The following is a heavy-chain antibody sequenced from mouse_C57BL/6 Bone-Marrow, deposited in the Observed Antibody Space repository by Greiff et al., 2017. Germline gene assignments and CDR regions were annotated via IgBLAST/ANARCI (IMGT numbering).Heavy chain of an antibody. CDR3: ARHEEDSNYAMDY. V-gene: IGHV1-62-2*01. Sequence: QVQLKESGAELVKPGTSVKLSCKASGYNFIEYTIHWVKQRSGQGLEWIGWFYPGSGNIQYNEKFKDKATLTADKSSSTVYMELSRLTSEDSAVYFCARHEEDSNYAMDYWGQGTSVTVSS. J-gene: IGHJ4*01. CDR2: FYPGSGNI. D-gene: IGHD2-5*01. CDR1: GYNFIEYT.